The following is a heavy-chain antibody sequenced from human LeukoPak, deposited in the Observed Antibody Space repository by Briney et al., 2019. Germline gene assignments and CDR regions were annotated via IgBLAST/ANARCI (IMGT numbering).Heavy chain of an antibody. J-gene: IGHJ4*02. V-gene: IGHV4-59*01. CDR1: GGSIKSYY. Sequence: SETLSLTCTVSGGSIKSYYWSWIRQPPGKGLEWIGYIYYSGSTNYNPSLKSRVTISVDTSKNQFSLKLSSVTAADTAVYYCARGGGSTDYYDSSGYFWGQGTLVTVSS. D-gene: IGHD3-22*01. CDR3: ARGGGSTDYYDSSGYF. CDR2: IYYSGST.